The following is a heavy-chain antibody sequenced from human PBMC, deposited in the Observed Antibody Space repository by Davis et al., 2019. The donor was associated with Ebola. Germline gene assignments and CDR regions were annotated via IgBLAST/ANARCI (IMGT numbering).Heavy chain of an antibody. D-gene: IGHD3-22*01. Sequence: ASVKVSCKASRYTFTSYYMHWVRQAPGQGLEWMGLVNPSGGTTSYAQKFQGRVTMTRDTSTSTVYMELSSLRSDDTAVYYCARDYDSSGYNQFDYWGQGTLVTVSA. V-gene: IGHV1-46*01. CDR3: ARDYDSSGYNQFDY. J-gene: IGHJ4*02. CDR2: VNPSGGTT. CDR1: RYTFTSYY.